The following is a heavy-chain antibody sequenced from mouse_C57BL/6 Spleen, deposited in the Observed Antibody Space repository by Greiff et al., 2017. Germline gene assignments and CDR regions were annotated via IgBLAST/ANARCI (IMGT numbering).Heavy chain of an antibody. Sequence: EVQLQQSGPELVKPGASVKIPCKASGYTFTDYNMDWVKQSHGKSLEWIGDINPNNGGTIYNQKFKGKATLTVDKSSSTAYMELRSLTSEDTAVYYCARRGKLRLRVSYYYAMDYWGQGTSVTVSS. V-gene: IGHV1-18*01. D-gene: IGHD3-2*02. J-gene: IGHJ4*01. CDR3: ARRGKLRLRVSYYYAMDY. CDR2: INPNNGGT. CDR1: GYTFTDYN.